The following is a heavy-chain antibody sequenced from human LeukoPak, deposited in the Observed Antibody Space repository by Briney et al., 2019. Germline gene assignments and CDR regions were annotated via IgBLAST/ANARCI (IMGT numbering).Heavy chain of an antibody. CDR3: AKDLHGSGSFDY. D-gene: IGHD3-10*01. Sequence: GGSLRLSCATSGFTFSTNIMHWVRQAPGKGLEWVAAIWSDASIKYYAESVKGRFSISRDNSRNTLYLELSSLRAEDTALYYCAKDLHGSGSFDYWGQGTLVTVSS. CDR2: IWSDASIK. V-gene: IGHV3-30*02. CDR1: GFTFSTNI. J-gene: IGHJ4*02.